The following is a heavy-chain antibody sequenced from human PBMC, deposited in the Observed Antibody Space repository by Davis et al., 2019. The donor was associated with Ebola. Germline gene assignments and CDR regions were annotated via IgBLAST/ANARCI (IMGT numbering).Heavy chain of an antibody. V-gene: IGHV4-59*01. CDR3: SRATRGWDGFFDI. Sequence: SETLSLTCTVSGGSISSYYWSWIRQPPGKGLEWVGYIYYSGSTNYNPSLKSRVTISVDTSKNPFSLKLSSVTAADTAVYYCSRATRGWDGFFDIWGQGTMVTVSS. D-gene: IGHD1-26*01. CDR1: GGSISSYY. CDR2: IYYSGST. J-gene: IGHJ3*02.